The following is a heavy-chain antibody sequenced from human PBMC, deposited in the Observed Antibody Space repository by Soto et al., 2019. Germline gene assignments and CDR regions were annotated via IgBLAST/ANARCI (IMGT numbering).Heavy chain of an antibody. CDR1: GGSFSGYY. CDR2: INHSGST. V-gene: IGHV4-34*01. Sequence: SETLSLTCAVYGGSFSGYYWSWIRQPPGKGLEWIGEINHSGSTNYNPYIKSRVTISVDTSKNQFSLKLSSVTAADTAVYYCARSQWEAAYYYYYMDVWGKGTTVTVSS. D-gene: IGHD1-26*01. CDR3: ARSQWEAAYYYYYMDV. J-gene: IGHJ6*03.